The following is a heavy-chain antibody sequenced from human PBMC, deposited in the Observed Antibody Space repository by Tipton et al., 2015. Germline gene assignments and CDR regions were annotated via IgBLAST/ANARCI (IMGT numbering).Heavy chain of an antibody. J-gene: IGHJ4*02. CDR2: INYSGKT. D-gene: IGHD4-17*01. CDR1: GDSISSSSSYY. CDR3: ARLWATTGNYFDY. Sequence: TLSLTCTVSGDSISSSSSYYWAWTRQPPGKGLEWIGSINYSGKTYYSASLQSRVTISVDTSKNQFSMKLGSVTAADTAVYYCARLWATTGNYFDYWVQGTLVTVSS. V-gene: IGHV4-39*01.